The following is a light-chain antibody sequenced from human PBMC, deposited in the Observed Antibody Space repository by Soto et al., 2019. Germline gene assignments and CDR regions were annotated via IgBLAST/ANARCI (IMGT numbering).Light chain of an antibody. Sequence: GERATLSCRASQSVSSDLAWYEQKPGQAPRLLIYGASTRATGIPARFSGDGSGTDFTLTISRLEPEDYAVYYCHQYDGSPITFGQGTRLEI. V-gene: IGKV3-15*01. CDR1: QSVSSD. CDR2: GAS. J-gene: IGKJ5*01. CDR3: HQYDGSPIT.